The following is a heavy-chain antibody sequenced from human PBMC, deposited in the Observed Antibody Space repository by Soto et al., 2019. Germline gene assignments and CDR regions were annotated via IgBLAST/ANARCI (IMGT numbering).Heavy chain of an antibody. CDR1: GFNFSSYA. D-gene: IGHD3-22*01. CDR2: ISYDGSDK. V-gene: IGHV3-30-3*01. Sequence: GGSLRLSRAAAGFNFSSYAMHWVRQAPGKGLEWVALISYDGSDKDYADSVKGRFTISRDNSRNTLFLQMNSLGAEDTAVYYCARDYYKYYDSSGYYRSPAYWGQGTLVTV. CDR3: ARDYYKYYDSSGYYRSPAY. J-gene: IGHJ4*02.